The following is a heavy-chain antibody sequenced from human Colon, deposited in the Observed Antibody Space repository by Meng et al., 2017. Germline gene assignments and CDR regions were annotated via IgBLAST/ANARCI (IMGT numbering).Heavy chain of an antibody. D-gene: IGHD4-17*01. CDR2: IYYSGST. Sequence: QVQRPGARPGLVPPAHTRSLPCAVSGGSISSGDYYWSWIPQPPGKGLEWIGYIYYSGSTYSNASLKSRVTISIDRSKNQFSLKLSSVTAADTAVYYCARDRKHYGERGWFDPWGQGTLVTVSS. J-gene: IGHJ5*02. CDR1: GGSISSGDYY. V-gene: IGHV4-30-4*01. CDR3: ARDRKHYGERGWFDP.